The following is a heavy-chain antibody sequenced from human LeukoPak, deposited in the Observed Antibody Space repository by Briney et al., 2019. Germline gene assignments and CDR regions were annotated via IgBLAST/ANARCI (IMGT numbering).Heavy chain of an antibody. J-gene: IGHJ4*02. V-gene: IGHV3-23*01. CDR2: ISGSGGST. CDR1: GFTFSSYA. D-gene: IGHD3-10*01. Sequence: GGSLRLSCAASGFTFSSYAMSWVRQAPGKGLEWVSAISGSGGSTYYADSVKGRFTISRDNSKNTLYLQMNSLRAEGTAVYYCAKVKDPITMVRGVIIYFDYWGQGTLVTVSS. CDR3: AKVKDPITMVRGVIIYFDY.